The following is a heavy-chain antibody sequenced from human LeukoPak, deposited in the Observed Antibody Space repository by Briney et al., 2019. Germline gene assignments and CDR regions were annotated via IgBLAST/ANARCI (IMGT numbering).Heavy chain of an antibody. J-gene: IGHJ5*02. V-gene: IGHV1-2*02. D-gene: IGHD3-10*01. CDR3: ARDYYGSGSVDWFDP. CDR2: INTNGGGT. CDR1: VFTFSNSD. Sequence: VASVKVSCKAYVFTFSNSDINWVRQAPGQGLEWMGWINTNGGGTNYAQKFQGRVTMTRDTSISTAYMELSRLRSDDTAVYYCARDYYGSGSVDWFDPWGQGTLVTVSS.